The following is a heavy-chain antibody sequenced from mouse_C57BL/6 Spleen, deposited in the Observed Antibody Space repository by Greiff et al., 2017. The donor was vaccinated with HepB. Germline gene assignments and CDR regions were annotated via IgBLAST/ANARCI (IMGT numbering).Heavy chain of an antibody. Sequence: EVQLQESGPGLVKPSQSLSLTCSVTGYSITSGYYWNWIRQFPGNKLEWMGYISYDGSNNYNPSLKNRISITRDTSKNQFFLKLNSVTTEDTATYYCARAYYSNYDGDYYAMDYWGQGTSVTVSS. CDR1: GYSITSGYY. J-gene: IGHJ4*01. V-gene: IGHV3-6*01. CDR2: ISYDGSN. D-gene: IGHD2-5*01. CDR3: ARAYYSNYDGDYYAMDY.